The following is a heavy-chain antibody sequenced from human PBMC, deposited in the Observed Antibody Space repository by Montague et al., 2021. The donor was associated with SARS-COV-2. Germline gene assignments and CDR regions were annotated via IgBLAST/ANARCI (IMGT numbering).Heavy chain of an antibody. CDR2: INHGGST. CDR1: GTSFSGYY. D-gene: IGHD3-10*01. V-gene: IGHV4-34*01. CDR3: ARLRDGVVPSPILGVGPYYSYYYMDV. J-gene: IGHJ6*03. Sequence: SETLSLTCAVHGTSFSGYYWNRIRQPPGKGLEWIGEINHGGSTKYSPSLKSRLTISADTSKNQFSLKLTSVAAADTAVYYCARLRDGVVPSPILGVGPYYSYYYMDVWGRGTTVTVFS.